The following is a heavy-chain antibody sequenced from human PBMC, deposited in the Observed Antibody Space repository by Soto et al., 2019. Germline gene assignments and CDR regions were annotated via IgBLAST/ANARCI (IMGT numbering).Heavy chain of an antibody. CDR1: GFTFSSYS. CDR2: ISSSSSTI. CDR3: ASRSQVAGYP. Sequence: EVQLVESGGGLVQPGGSLRLSCAASGFTFSSYSMNWVRQAPGKGLEWVSYISSSSSTIYYEDSVKGRFTISRDNAKNPLYLQMTSLRDEDTAVYYCASRSQVAGYPWGQGTLVTVSS. J-gene: IGHJ5*02. D-gene: IGHD6-19*01. V-gene: IGHV3-48*02.